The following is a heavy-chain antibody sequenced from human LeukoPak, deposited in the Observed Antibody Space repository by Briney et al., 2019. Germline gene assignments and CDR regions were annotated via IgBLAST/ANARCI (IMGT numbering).Heavy chain of an antibody. D-gene: IGHD5-18*01. CDR1: GFTFSTYW. CDR3: ARPPLHSYGCFDY. Sequence: GGSLRLSCAASGFTFSTYWMTWVRQAPGKGLEWVANIKQDGSEKYYVDSVKGRFTISRDNAKNSLYLQMNSLRAEDTAVYYCARPPLHSYGCFDYWGQGTLVTVSS. J-gene: IGHJ4*02. V-gene: IGHV3-7*01. CDR2: IKQDGSEK.